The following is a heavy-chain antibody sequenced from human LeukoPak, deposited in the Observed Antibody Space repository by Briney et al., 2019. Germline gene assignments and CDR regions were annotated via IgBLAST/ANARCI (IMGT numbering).Heavy chain of an antibody. CDR1: GFTFSSYS. CDR2: ISGDSRYI. J-gene: IGHJ4*02. V-gene: IGHV3-21*01. Sequence: GGSLRLSCAASGFTFSSYSMNWVHQAPGKGLEWVSAISGDSRYIYYADSVRGRFTISRDNSKNTVYLQMNSLRPDDTAVYYCARDKESGNSWYYFDNWGQGTLVTVSS. CDR3: ARDKESGNSWYYFDN. D-gene: IGHD6-13*01.